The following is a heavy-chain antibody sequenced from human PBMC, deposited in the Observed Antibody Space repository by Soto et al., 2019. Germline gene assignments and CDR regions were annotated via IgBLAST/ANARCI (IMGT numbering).Heavy chain of an antibody. CDR1: GYIFTDYL. J-gene: IGHJ4*02. CDR2: INTANGTT. CDR3: ASNALDY. Sequence: QVQFLQSGAEVKKPGASVKVSCKTSGYIFTDYLIHWMRQAPGRGLEWVAWINTANGTTRYSPRLQGRVSLRTDTPASTAYMQLTGPRFEDTAVYYCASNALDYWGQGTMVAVS. V-gene: IGHV1-3*04.